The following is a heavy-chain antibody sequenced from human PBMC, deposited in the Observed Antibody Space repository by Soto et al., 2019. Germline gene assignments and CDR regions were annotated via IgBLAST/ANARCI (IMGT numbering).Heavy chain of an antibody. Sequence: QVQLVESGGGVVQPGRSLRLSCAASGFTFSSYGMHWVRQAPGKGLEWVAVISYDGSNKYYADSVKGRFTISKDNSKNTLYPKMNSLRAEDTAVYYCAKDQGVVWELLPVEMDVWGQGTTVTFSS. D-gene: IGHD1-26*01. J-gene: IGHJ6*02. CDR2: ISYDGSNK. CDR1: GFTFSSYG. V-gene: IGHV3-30*18. CDR3: AKDQGVVWELLPVEMDV.